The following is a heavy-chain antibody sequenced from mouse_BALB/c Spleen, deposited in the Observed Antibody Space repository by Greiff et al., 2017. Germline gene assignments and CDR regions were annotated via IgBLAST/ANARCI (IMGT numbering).Heavy chain of an antibody. Sequence: VHVKQSGPELVKPGASVKMSCKASGYTFTSYVMHWVKQKPGQGLEWIGYINPYNDGTKYNEKFKGKATLTSDKSSSTAYMELSSLTSEDSAVYYCARWDGNYPRYFDVWGAGTTVTVSS. D-gene: IGHD2-1*01. CDR2: INPYNDGT. CDR1: GYTFTSYV. J-gene: IGHJ1*01. CDR3: ARWDGNYPRYFDV. V-gene: IGHV1-14*01.